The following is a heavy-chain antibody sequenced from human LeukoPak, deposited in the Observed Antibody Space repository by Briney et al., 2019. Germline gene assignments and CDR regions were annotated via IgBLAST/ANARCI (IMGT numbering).Heavy chain of an antibody. CDR1: GFSFSTYA. D-gene: IGHD3-16*02. V-gene: IGHV3-23*01. CDR2: VNGNGGST. Sequence: GGSLRLSCAASGFSFSTYAMSWVRQAPGKGLEWVSGVNGNGGSTSYADSVKGRFTIFRDNSKNTVYLQMSSLRVEDTAVYYCAKSLYGGCDYWGQGTVVTVSS. J-gene: IGHJ4*02. CDR3: AKSLYGGCDY.